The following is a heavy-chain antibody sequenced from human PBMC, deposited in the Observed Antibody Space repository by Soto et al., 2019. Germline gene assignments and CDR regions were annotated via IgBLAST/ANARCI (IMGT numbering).Heavy chain of an antibody. V-gene: IGHV3-21*01. D-gene: IGHD4-17*01. Sequence: GSLRLSCAASGFTFSRFSMNWVRQAPGKGLEWVSSISRSGGDIYYADSVKGRFTISRDNAENSLHLQMNSLRAEDTAVYYWARSNYGDFVFYFDYWGQGILVTVSS. CDR3: ARSNYGDFVFYFDY. CDR1: GFTFSRFS. CDR2: ISRSGGDI. J-gene: IGHJ4*02.